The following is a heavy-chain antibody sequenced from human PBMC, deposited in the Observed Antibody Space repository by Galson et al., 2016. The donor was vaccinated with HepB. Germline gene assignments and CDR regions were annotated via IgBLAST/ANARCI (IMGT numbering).Heavy chain of an antibody. CDR3: VRYGPSHFMAF. Sequence: SVKVSCKASGYTFTSYGITWVRQAPGQGLEWMGWISVDTGHTGYGQKVQGRVTLTTDTSTSTAYMELTSLRPDDTAMYYCVRYGPSHFMAFWGQGTLITVSS. V-gene: IGHV1-18*04. J-gene: IGHJ4*02. CDR2: ISVDTGHT. D-gene: IGHD3-10*01. CDR1: GYTFTSYG.